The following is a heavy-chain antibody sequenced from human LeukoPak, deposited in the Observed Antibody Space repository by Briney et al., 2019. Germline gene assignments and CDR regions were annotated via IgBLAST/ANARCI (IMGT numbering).Heavy chain of an antibody. CDR1: GGSISVYH. D-gene: IGHD1-26*01. V-gene: IGHV4-59*12. J-gene: IGHJ3*02. CDR3: AKEGMGSEATTADGAFDI. Sequence: SETLSFTCTVSGGSISVYHWSWIRQPPGKGLEWIGYLYDTGSTNYNPSLKSRVTISVDTSKNQISLKLSSVTAADTAVYFCAKEGMGSEATTADGAFDIWGQGTTVTVSS. CDR2: LYDTGST.